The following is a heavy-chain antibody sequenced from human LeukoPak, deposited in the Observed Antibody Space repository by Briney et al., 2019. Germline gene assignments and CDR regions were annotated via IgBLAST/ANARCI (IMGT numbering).Heavy chain of an antibody. CDR2: ISGSGGST. CDR3: AKDCGGDCYSRKYFQH. D-gene: IGHD2-21*01. Sequence: PGGSLRLSCAASGFTFSSYAMSWVRQAPGKGLEWVSAISGSGGSTYYADSVKGRFTISRDNSKKTLYLQMNSLRAEDTAVYYCAKDCGGDCYSRKYFQHWGQGTLVTVSS. CDR1: GFTFSSYA. J-gene: IGHJ1*01. V-gene: IGHV3-23*01.